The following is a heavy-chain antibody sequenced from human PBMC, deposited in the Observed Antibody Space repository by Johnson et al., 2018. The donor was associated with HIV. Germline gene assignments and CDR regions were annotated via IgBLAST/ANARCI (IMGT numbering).Heavy chain of an antibody. V-gene: IGHV3-7*03. Sequence: VQLVESGGGLVQPGGSLRLSCAASGFTFSSYWMHWVRQAPGKGLVWVANIKQDGSEKYYVDSVKGRFTISRDNAKNSLDLQMNSLRAEDTAVYYCARERPRDAFDIWGQGTMVTVSS. CDR1: GFTFSSYW. CDR2: IKQDGSEK. CDR3: ARERPRDAFDI. J-gene: IGHJ3*02.